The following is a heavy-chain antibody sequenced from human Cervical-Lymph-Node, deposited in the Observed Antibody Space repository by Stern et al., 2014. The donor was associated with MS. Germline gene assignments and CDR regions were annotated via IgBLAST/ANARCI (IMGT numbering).Heavy chain of an antibody. J-gene: IGHJ5*02. Sequence: QMQLVQSGAELKKPGASVKVSCKASGFALTSAGISWVRQAPGQGLEWMGLISAYNVTTNYAQRFQDRVNMTTDTSTSTAYMELRSLRSDDTAVYYCARHSIKGYNCFDTWGQGTLVTVSS. CDR1: GFALTSAG. CDR3: ARHSIKGYNCFDT. D-gene: IGHD1-14*01. CDR2: ISAYNVTT. V-gene: IGHV1-18*01.